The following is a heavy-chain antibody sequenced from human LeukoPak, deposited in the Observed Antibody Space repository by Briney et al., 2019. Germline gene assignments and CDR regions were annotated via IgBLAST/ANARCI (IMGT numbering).Heavy chain of an antibody. CDR2: IYTSGST. J-gene: IGHJ1*01. V-gene: IGHV4-4*07. Sequence: SETLSLTCTVSGGSISSYYWSWIRQPAGKGLEWIGRIYTSGSTNYNPSLKSRVTMSVDTSKNQFSLKLSPVTAADTAVYYCARGRGNDYGDYVYFQHWGQGTLVTVSS. CDR1: GGSISSYY. CDR3: ARGRGNDYGDYVYFQH. D-gene: IGHD4-17*01.